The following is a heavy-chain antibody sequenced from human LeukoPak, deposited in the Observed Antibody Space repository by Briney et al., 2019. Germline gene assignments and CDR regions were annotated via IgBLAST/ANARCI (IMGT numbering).Heavy chain of an antibody. J-gene: IGHJ4*02. V-gene: IGHV3-7*03. CDR2: IKQDGSEK. Sequence: PGGSLRLSCAASGFIFSIYWMSCVREAPGEGLEWVAKIKQDGSEKYYVDFVKGRFTISRDNAKNSLYLQMNSLRAEDTAVYYCARDLMGIAYRGAFYYWGQGTLVTVSS. CDR1: GFIFSIYW. D-gene: IGHD6-13*01. CDR3: ARDLMGIAYRGAFYY.